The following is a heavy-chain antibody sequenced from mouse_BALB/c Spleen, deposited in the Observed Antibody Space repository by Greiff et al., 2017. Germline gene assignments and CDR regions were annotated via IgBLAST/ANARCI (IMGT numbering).Heavy chain of an antibody. CDR2: ISSGGSYT. J-gene: IGHJ4*01. Sequence: EVQGVESGGGLVKPGGSLKLSCAASGFTFSSYAMSWVRQTPEKRLEWVATISSGGSYTYYPDSVKGRFTISRDNAKNTLYLQMSSLRSEDTAMYYCARQNYLDYWGQGTSVTVSS. D-gene: IGHD1-1*02. V-gene: IGHV5-9-3*01. CDR3: ARQNYLDY. CDR1: GFTFSSYA.